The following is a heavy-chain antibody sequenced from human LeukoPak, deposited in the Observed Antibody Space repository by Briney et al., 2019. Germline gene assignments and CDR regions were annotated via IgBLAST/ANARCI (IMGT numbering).Heavy chain of an antibody. CDR1: GFTFRNYW. Sequence: GGSLRLSCAASGFTFRNYWMGWVRQAPGKGLEWVANTKPDGSAEYYADSVRDRFTTSRDNANNLLYLQMNRLRAEDTAVYSCVRGRGWYLDLWGRGTQVTVSS. CDR3: VRGRGWYLDL. J-gene: IGHJ2*01. V-gene: IGHV3-7*04. CDR2: TKPDGSAE.